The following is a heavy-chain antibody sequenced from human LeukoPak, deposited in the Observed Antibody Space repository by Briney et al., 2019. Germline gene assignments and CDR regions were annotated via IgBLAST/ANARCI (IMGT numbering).Heavy chain of an antibody. J-gene: IGHJ4*02. V-gene: IGHV3-30-3*01. D-gene: IGHD3-22*01. CDR2: ISYDGSNK. CDR1: GFTFSGYA. Sequence: GGSLRLSCAASGFTFSGYAMHWVRQAPGKGLEWVAVISYDGSNKYYADSVKGRFTISRDNSKNTLYLQMNSLRAEDTAVYYCARDPWYYDSSGFLDYWGQGTLVTVSS. CDR3: ARDPWYYDSSGFLDY.